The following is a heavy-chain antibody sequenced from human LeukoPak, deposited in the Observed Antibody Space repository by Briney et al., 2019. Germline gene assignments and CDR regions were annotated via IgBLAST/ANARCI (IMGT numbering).Heavy chain of an antibody. CDR2: IYYSGIT. CDR1: AGSISSYY. J-gene: IGHJ4*02. CDR3: ARKYTSGWSFDY. Sequence: PSETLSLTCTVSAGSISSYYWSWIRQPPGKGLEWLGYIYYSGITNYNPSLKSRVTMSVDTSKNQFSLKLSSVTAADTAVYYCARKYTSGWSFDYWGQGTLVTVSS. D-gene: IGHD6-19*01. V-gene: IGHV4-59*01.